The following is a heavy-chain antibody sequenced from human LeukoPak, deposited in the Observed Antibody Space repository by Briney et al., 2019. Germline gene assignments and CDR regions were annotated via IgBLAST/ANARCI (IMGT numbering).Heavy chain of an antibody. D-gene: IGHD2-21*01. J-gene: IGHJ6*03. CDR2: ISGSGGST. CDR3: AKGHSPDYYYYMDV. CDR1: GFTFSSYA. V-gene: IGHV3-23*01. Sequence: PGGSLRLSCAASGFTFSSYAMSWVRQAPGKGLEWVSAISGSGGSTYYADSVKGRFTISRDNSKNTLYLQMNSLRAEDTAVYYCAKGHSPDYYYYMDVWGKGTTVTVSS.